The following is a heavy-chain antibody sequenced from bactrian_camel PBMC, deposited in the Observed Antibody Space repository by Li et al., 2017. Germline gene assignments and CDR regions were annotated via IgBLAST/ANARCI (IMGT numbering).Heavy chain of an antibody. CDR2: ISSNGGTT. D-gene: IGHD6*01. V-gene: IGHV3S25*01. Sequence: QLVESGGGLVQPGGSLRLSCAASGFTFSSYWMYWVRQVPGKGLEWVSIISSNGGTTYYADSVKGRFTISRDNAENTAYLQMNSLKPEDTAVYYCVRECGSSWYYGMDYWGKGTQVTVS. CDR1: GFTFSSYW. J-gene: IGHJ7*01.